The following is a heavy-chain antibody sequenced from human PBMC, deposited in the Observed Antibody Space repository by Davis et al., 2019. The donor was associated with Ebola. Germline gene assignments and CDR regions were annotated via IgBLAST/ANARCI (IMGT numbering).Heavy chain of an antibody. J-gene: IGHJ4*02. CDR2: MSPSSGGT. CDR3: TRNLNGLGY. CDR1: GYSFTSFD. Sequence: AASVKVSCKASGYSFTSFDIYWVRQAPGQGLEWVGRMSPSSGGTGFAQKFQGRVTMTSDTPISTAYMELSSLKFEDTAVYYCTRNLNGLGYWGQGTLVTVSS. V-gene: IGHV1-8*01. D-gene: IGHD1-7*01.